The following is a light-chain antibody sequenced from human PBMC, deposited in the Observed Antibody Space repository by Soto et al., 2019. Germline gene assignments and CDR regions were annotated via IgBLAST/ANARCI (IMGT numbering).Light chain of an antibody. Sequence: DIQMTQSPSSVSAPVGDRVTITCRASQDVSSWLAWYQQKPGKAPKLLIYVASSLQTGVPSRFSGSGAGTNFSLTISSLQTEDFATYFCQQTNSFPLNFGGGTKVEIK. V-gene: IGKV1-12*01. CDR2: VAS. J-gene: IGKJ4*01. CDR3: QQTNSFPLN. CDR1: QDVSSW.